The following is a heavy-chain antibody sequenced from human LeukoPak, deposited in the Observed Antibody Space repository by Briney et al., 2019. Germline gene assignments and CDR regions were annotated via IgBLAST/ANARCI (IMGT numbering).Heavy chain of an antibody. CDR2: ISSSGSTI. D-gene: IGHD6-13*01. V-gene: IGHV3-48*03. CDR3: ARAAAGTGYYFDY. CDR1: GFTFSSYE. J-gene: IGHJ4*02. Sequence: GGSLRLSCAASGFTFSSYEMNWVRQAPGKGLEGVSYISSSGSTIYYADSVKGRFTISRDNAKNSLYLQMNSLRAEDTAVYYCARAAAGTGYYFDYWGQGTLVTVSS.